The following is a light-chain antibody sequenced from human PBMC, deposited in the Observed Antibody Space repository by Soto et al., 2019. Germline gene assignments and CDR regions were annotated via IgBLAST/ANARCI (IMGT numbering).Light chain of an antibody. CDR3: QQYSSYFFT. CDR2: RAS. CDR1: QSISSW. Sequence: DIQMTQSLSTLSASVGDRVNITCRASQSISSWLAWYQQKPGKAPKLLIYRASDLQTGVPSRFSGSGSGTEFTLTISSLQTDDIATYYCQQYSSYFFTFGPGTKVDVK. V-gene: IGKV1-5*03. J-gene: IGKJ3*01.